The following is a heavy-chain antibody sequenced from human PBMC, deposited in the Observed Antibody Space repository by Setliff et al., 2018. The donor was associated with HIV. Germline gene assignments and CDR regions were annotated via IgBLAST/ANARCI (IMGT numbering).Heavy chain of an antibody. CDR3: ARDPYCPNTCYEDFTFDS. V-gene: IGHV4-61*02. Sequence: SETLSLTCTVSGGSISSGSYYWSWIRQPAGKGLEWIGRIYSSGFTNYNPSLKSRFTISLDTSKNQFSLQVTSVTAADTAVYYCARDPYCPNTCYEDFTFDSWGQGTLVTVSS. J-gene: IGHJ4*02. CDR1: GGSISSGSYY. CDR2: IYSSGFT. D-gene: IGHD2-8*01.